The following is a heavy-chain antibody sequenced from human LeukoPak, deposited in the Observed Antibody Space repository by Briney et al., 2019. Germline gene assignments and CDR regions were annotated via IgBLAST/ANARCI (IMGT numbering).Heavy chain of an antibody. CDR1: GGSISSYY. CDR3: ARVPDLPAATYGSYYYGMDV. D-gene: IGHD2-2*01. Sequence: PSETLSLTCTVSGGSISSYYWSWIRQPPGKGLEWIGYIYYSGSTNYNPSLKSRVTISVDTSKNQFSLKLSSVTAVDTAVYYCARVPDLPAATYGSYYYGMDVWGQGTTVTVSS. CDR2: IYYSGST. V-gene: IGHV4-59*01. J-gene: IGHJ6*02.